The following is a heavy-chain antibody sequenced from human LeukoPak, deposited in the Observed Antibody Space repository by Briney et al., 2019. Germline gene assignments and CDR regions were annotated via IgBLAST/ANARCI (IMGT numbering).Heavy chain of an antibody. V-gene: IGHV4-59*12. Sequence: KPSETLSLTCTVSGGSISSYYWSWIRQPPGKGLEWIGYIYYSGSTYYNPSLKSRVTISVDTSKNQFSLKLSSVTAADTAVYYCARMGAWPLQAFDIWGQGTMVTVSS. CDR2: IYYSGST. J-gene: IGHJ3*02. D-gene: IGHD3-16*01. CDR1: GGSISSYY. CDR3: ARMGAWPLQAFDI.